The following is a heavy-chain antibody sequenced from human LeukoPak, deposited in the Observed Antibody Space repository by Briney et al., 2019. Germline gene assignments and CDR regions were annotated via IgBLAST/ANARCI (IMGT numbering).Heavy chain of an antibody. D-gene: IGHD2-15*01. CDR3: ARGARYCSGDSCQNWFDP. J-gene: IGHJ5*02. Sequence: SETLSLTCTVSGGSISSYYWTWIRQPAGKGLEWIGRISTSGNTYYNPSLKSRLTMSVDTSKNQFSLKLSSVTAADTAVYYCARGARYCSGDSCQNWFDPWGQGTLVTVSS. CDR2: ISTSGNT. V-gene: IGHV4-4*07. CDR1: GGSISSYY.